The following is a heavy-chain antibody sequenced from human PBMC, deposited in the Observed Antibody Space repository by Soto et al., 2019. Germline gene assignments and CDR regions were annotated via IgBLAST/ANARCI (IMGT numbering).Heavy chain of an antibody. J-gene: IGHJ4*01. D-gene: IGHD2-21*02. Sequence: PSEPLSLPCIVWGESLSNQSYFWGWLRHPTGEGVELIGIIYSSGRNYYNPSSKSSVTISIDTSKNQFSLKLSTVTATDTAVYYCARQRTTVVTQAYFDHWGQGTLVTVSS. CDR3: ARQRTTVVTQAYFDH. CDR2: IYSSGRN. V-gene: IGHV4-39*01. CDR1: GESLSNQSYF.